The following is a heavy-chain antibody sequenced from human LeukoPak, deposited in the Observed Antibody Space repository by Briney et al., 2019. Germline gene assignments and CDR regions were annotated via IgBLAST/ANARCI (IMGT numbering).Heavy chain of an antibody. J-gene: IGHJ4*02. Sequence: PAVSLSFSCAASGFTFSSYGMLRVRQAPGKGLEWVAVISYDGSNKYYADSVKGRFTISRDNSKNTLYLKMNSLRAEDTAVYYCACITHWGQGTLVTVSS. CDR2: ISYDGSNK. D-gene: IGHD1-14*01. CDR3: ACITH. CDR1: GFTFSSYG. V-gene: IGHV3-30*03.